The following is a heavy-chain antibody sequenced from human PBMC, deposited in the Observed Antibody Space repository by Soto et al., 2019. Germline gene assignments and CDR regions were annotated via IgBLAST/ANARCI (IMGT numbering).Heavy chain of an antibody. CDR1: GASISRYY. CDR2: LYNTGST. V-gene: IGHV4-59*08. D-gene: IGHD5-12*01. Sequence: SQTLSLTCTVSGASISRYYWSWIRQSPGKGLEWIGYLYNTGSTIYNPSLKSRVTISVDTSKNQFSLKLTSVTAADTALYYCARHCPDIVAAITWGYYFDYWGQGTLVTVSS. CDR3: ARHCPDIVAAITWGYYFDY. J-gene: IGHJ4*02.